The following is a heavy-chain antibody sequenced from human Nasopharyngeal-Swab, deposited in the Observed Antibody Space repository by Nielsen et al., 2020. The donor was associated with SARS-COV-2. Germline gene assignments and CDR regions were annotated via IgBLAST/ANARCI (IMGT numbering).Heavy chain of an antibody. CDR2: MNPNSGNT. CDR1: GYTFTSYG. CDR3: ARPYSNYGASYYYYYYMGV. V-gene: IGHV1-8*02. D-gene: IGHD4-11*01. Sequence: ASVKVSCKASGYTFTSYGISWVRQATGQGLEWMGWMNPNSGNTGYAQKFQGRVTMTRNTSISTAYMELSSLRSEDTAVYYCARPYSNYGASYYYYYYMGVWGKGTTVTVSS. J-gene: IGHJ6*03.